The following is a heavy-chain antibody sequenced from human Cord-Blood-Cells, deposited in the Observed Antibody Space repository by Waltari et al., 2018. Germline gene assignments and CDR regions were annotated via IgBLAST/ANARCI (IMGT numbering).Heavy chain of an antibody. CDR1: GYPFTSYA. V-gene: IGHV1-3*01. CDR2: INAGNGNT. D-gene: IGHD2-2*01. J-gene: IGHJ4*02. Sequence: QVQLVQSGAEVKKPGASVKVSCTASGYPFTSYAMHWVPQAPGQRLEWMGWINAGNGNTKYSQKFQGRVTITRDTSASTAYMELSSLRSEDTAVYYCARAAGHFIVVVPAAHFDYWGQGTLVTVSS. CDR3: ARAAGHFIVVVPAAHFDY.